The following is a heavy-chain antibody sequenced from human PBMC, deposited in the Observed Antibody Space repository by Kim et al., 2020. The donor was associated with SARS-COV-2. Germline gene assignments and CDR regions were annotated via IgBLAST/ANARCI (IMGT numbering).Heavy chain of an antibody. CDR3: AKDLSRYYDSMG. Sequence: GGSLRLSCAASGFTFSSYGMHWVRQAPGKGLEWVAVISYDGSNKYYADSVKGRFTISRDNSKNTLYLQMNSLRAEDTAVYYCAKDLSRYYDSMGWGQGTMVTVSS. CDR2: ISYDGSNK. D-gene: IGHD3-22*01. V-gene: IGHV3-30*18. CDR1: GFTFSSYG. J-gene: IGHJ3*01.